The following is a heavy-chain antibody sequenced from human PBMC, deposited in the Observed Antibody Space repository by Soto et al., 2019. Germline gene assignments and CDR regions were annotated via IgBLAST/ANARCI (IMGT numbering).Heavy chain of an antibody. J-gene: IGHJ6*02. CDR2: IYYNGST. CDR3: ATDEYFGSEIYFYYYGMDV. Sequence: QVQLQESGPGLVKPSQTLSLTCTVSGGSISIDGYFWSWIRQHPGKGLEWIGHIYYNGSTYYNPSLKCRVTISIDTSKNQFSLRLTSVTAADTAVYYCATDEYFGSEIYFYYYGMDVWGQGTTVTVSS. V-gene: IGHV4-31*03. CDR1: GGSISIDGYF. D-gene: IGHD3-10*01.